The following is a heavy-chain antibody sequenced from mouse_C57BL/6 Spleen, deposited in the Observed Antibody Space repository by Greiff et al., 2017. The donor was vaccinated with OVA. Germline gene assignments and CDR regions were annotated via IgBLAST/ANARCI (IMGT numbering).Heavy chain of an antibody. V-gene: IGHV5-9-1*02. CDR3: TRERYDYAMDY. Sequence: EVMLVESGEGLVKPGGSLKLSCAASGFTFSSYAMSWVRQTPEKRLEWVAYISRGGDYIYYADTVKGRFTISRDNARNTLYLQMSSLKSEDTAMYYCTRERYDYAMDYWGQGTSVTVSS. CDR2: ISRGGDYI. J-gene: IGHJ4*01. D-gene: IGHD1-1*01. CDR1: GFTFSSYA.